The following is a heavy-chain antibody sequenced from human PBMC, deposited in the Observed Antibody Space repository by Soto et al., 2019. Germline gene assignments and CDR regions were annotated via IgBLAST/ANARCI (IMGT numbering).Heavy chain of an antibody. CDR1: GFDFKTYA. J-gene: IGHJ1*01. CDR2: ISQTGGTS. CDR3: ARSLEDYSTNNFYDT. D-gene: IGHD3-9*01. Sequence: PGGSLRLSCVTSGFDFKTYAMTWIRHIPGKGLQWVSTISQTGGTSYYVDSVRGRFTISRDNSDNVLFLQMDALRIEDTAMYYCARSLEDYSTNNFYDTWGQGTLVTVSS. V-gene: IGHV3-23*01.